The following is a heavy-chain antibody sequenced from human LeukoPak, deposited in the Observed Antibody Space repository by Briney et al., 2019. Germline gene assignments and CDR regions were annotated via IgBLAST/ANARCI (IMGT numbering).Heavy chain of an antibody. CDR1: GFTFSSYG. D-gene: IGHD6-19*01. CDR2: IWHDGSNK. V-gene: IGHV3-33*01. Sequence: PGGSLRLSCAASGFTFSSYGMHWVRQAPGKGLEWVAVIWHDGSNKYYAASVKGRFTISRDNSKNTLYLQMNSLRDEDTAVYYCARERVTGTSYYYYYGMDVWGQGTTVTVSS. J-gene: IGHJ6*02. CDR3: ARERVTGTSYYYYYGMDV.